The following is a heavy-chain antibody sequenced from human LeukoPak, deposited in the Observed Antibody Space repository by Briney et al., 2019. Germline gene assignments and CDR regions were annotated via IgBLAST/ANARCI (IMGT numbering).Heavy chain of an antibody. CDR2: IYYSGST. J-gene: IGHJ5*02. Sequence: SETLSLTCTVSGGSISSYYWSWIRQPPGKGLEWIGYIYYSGSTNYNPSLKSRVTISVDTSKNQFSLKLSSVTAADTAVYYCARDRCSSTSCYHLDPWGQGTLVTVSS. CDR1: GGSISSYY. V-gene: IGHV4-59*01. CDR3: ARDRCSSTSCYHLDP. D-gene: IGHD2-2*01.